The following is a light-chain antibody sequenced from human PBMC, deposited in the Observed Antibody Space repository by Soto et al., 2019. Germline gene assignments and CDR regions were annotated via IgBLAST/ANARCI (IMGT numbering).Light chain of an antibody. CDR1: QSVSSIY. V-gene: IGKV3-20*01. J-gene: IGKJ1*01. CDR3: QQYGTSSWT. Sequence: EVVLTQSPGTLSLSPGERATLSCRASQSVSSIYLAWYQQKPGQTPRLLIYGVSSRATGIPDRFSGSGSGTDFSLTISRLEPEDFAVYYCQQYGTSSWTFGQGTKVEIK. CDR2: GVS.